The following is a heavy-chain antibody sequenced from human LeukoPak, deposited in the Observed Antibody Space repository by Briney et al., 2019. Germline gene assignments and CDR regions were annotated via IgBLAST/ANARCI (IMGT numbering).Heavy chain of an antibody. CDR3: AKDTSAWWYHRAYMNV. D-gene: IGHD2-15*01. J-gene: IGHJ6*03. CDR1: GFTFSDYA. Sequence: GGSLRLSCAASGFTFSDYAMSWVRQAPGGGLEWVSASSGSGDKTFHADSVKGRFTTSRDNSKNTSSLQMSSLRVEDSAVYFCAKDTSAWWYHRAYMNVWGTGTTVTVSS. V-gene: IGHV3-23*01. CDR2: SSGSGDKT.